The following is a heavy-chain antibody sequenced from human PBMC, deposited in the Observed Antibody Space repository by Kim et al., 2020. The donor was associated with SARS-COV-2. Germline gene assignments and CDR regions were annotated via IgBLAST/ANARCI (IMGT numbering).Heavy chain of an antibody. CDR3: AREGYSGYPPFNWFDP. J-gene: IGHJ5*02. D-gene: IGHD5-12*01. CDR1: GGSISSGGYY. Sequence: SETLSLTCTVSGGSISSGGYYWSWIRQHPGKGLEWTGYIYYSGSTYYNPSLKSRVTISVDTSKNQFSLKLSSVTAADTAVDNCAREGYSGYPPFNWFDPWGQGTLVTVSS. CDR2: IYYSGST. V-gene: IGHV4-31*03.